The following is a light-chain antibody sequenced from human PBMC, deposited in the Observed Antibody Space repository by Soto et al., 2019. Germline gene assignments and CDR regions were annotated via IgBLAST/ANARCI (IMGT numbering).Light chain of an antibody. V-gene: IGKV3-15*01. CDR1: QSVSNN. CDR3: QQYNKWPLT. J-gene: IGKJ4*01. CDR2: HAS. Sequence: EIVMTQSPATLSVSPGERATLSCRASQSVSNNLAWYQQKPGQAPRLLIYHASTRATGIPARFSGSGSGTEFTLTISSLQCEDFAVYYCQQYNKWPLTFGGGTKVEIK.